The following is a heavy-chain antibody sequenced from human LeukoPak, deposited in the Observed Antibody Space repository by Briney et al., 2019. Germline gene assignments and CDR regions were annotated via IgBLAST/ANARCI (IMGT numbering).Heavy chain of an antibody. CDR3: ARVRGGYYSDY. J-gene: IGHJ4*02. CDR1: GFIFSNYW. V-gene: IGHV3-74*01. Sequence: GGSRRLSCAASGFIFSNYWMLWVRQAPGKGLVWVSRINSDGSSTSYADSVKGRFTISRDNAKNTLYLQMNSLRAEDTAVYYCARVRGGYYSDYWGQGTLVTVS. D-gene: IGHD3-16*01. CDR2: INSDGSST.